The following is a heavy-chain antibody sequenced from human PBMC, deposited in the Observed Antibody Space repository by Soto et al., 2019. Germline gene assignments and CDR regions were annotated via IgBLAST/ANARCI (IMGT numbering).Heavy chain of an antibody. V-gene: IGHV3-48*02. CDR1: GFSFSTYN. Sequence: EVQLVESGGGLVQPGGSLRLSCAASGFSFSTYNMNWVRQAPGKGLEWASYIDSSSHSIYYADSMKGRFTISRDNAENSLYLQMKSLRDEDTAVYYCAISCGGSCRSGLDYWVQGTLVTVSS. CDR3: AISCGGSCRSGLDY. J-gene: IGHJ4*02. CDR2: IDSSSHSI. D-gene: IGHD2-15*01.